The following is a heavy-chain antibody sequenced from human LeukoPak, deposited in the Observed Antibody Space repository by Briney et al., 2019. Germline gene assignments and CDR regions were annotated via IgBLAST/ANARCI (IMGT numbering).Heavy chain of an antibody. CDR1: GGTFSSYA. J-gene: IGHJ4*02. V-gene: IGHV1-69*13. D-gene: IGHD1-14*01. CDR2: IIPIFGTA. Sequence: GASVKVSCKASGGTFSSYAISWVRQAPGQGLEWMGGIIPIFGTANYAQKFQGGVTITADESTSTAYMELSSLRSEDTAVYYCFLGLTSFDYWGQGTLVTVSS. CDR3: FLGLTSFDY.